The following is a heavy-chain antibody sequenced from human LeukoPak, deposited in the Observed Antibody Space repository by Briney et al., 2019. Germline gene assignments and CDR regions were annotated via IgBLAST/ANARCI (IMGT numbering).Heavy chain of an antibody. CDR2: ISAYNGNT. D-gene: IGHD3-16*02. Sequence: ASVKVSCKASGYTFTSYGISWVRQAPGQGIEWMGWISAYNGNTNYAQKLQGRVTMTTDTSTSPAYMELRSLRSDDTAVYYCARGPYDDVWGIYPKNDYWGQGTLVTVSS. CDR3: ARGPYDDVWGIYPKNDY. J-gene: IGHJ4*02. V-gene: IGHV1-18*01. CDR1: GYTFTSYG.